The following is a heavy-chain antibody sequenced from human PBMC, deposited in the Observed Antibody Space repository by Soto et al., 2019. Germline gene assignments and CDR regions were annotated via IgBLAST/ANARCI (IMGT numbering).Heavy chain of an antibody. CDR2: IYYNGNT. V-gene: IGHV4-31*02. D-gene: IGHD3-10*01. CDR3: ARDKGGAALKGSGMDV. J-gene: IGHJ6*02. Sequence: QVQVQESGPGLVKPSQTLSLKCSVSGGSIGSRDYYWSWIRQHPEKGLEWIGSIYYNGNTDYNPSLRGRPTMSLDTSMNEFSLKLTSVTAADTAVYYCARDKGGAALKGSGMDVCGQGTTVTVS. CDR1: GGSIGSRDYY.